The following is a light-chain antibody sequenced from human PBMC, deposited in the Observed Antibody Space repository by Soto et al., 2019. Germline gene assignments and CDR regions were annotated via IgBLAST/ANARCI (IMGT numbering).Light chain of an antibody. CDR1: SSNIGNNY. V-gene: IGLV1-51*02. CDR3: GTWDSSLSAVL. CDR2: GND. Sequence: QAVLTQPPSVSAAPGQKVTISCSGSSSNIGNNYVSWYQQLPETGPKLLIYGNDKRPSGIPDRFSGSKSGTSATLGITGLQTGDEADYYCGTWDSSLSAVLFGGGTKVTVL. J-gene: IGLJ2*01.